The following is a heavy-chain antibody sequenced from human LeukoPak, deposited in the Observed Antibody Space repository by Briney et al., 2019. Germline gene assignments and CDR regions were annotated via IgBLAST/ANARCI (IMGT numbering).Heavy chain of an antibody. Sequence: GESLKISCKASGYSFTSYWIGWVRQTPEKGLEWMGIIYSGDFDIRYSPSFQGQVTFSAEKSISTAYLQWSSLKASDTAMYYCARLKCSKTNCNEESGDFFDYWGQGTLVTVSS. V-gene: IGHV5-51*01. J-gene: IGHJ4*02. CDR2: IYSGDFDI. CDR1: GYSFTSYW. CDR3: ARLKCSKTNCNEESGDFFDY. D-gene: IGHD2-2*01.